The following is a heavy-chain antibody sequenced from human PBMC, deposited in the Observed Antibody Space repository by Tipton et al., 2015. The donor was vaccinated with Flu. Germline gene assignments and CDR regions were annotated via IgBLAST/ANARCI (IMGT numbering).Heavy chain of an antibody. Sequence: TLSLTCAVYGGSFSGYYWSWIRQPPGKGLEWIGEINHSGSTNYNPSLKSRVTISVDTSKNQFSLKLSSVTAADTAVYYCARASGSWYPSYYFDYWGQGTLVTVSS. CDR3: ARASGSWYPSYYFDY. J-gene: IGHJ4*02. D-gene: IGHD6-13*01. CDR1: GGSFSGYY. V-gene: IGHV4-34*01. CDR2: INHSGST.